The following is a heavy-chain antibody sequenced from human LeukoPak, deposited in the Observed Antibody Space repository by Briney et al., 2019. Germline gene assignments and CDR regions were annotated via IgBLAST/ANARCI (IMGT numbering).Heavy chain of an antibody. V-gene: IGHV4-59*01. CDR3: ARDRLHYTVGGDAFDI. J-gene: IGHJ3*02. CDR2: IYYSGST. CDR1: GGSISGYY. Sequence: SETLSLTCTVSGGSISGYYWSWIRQPPGKGLEWIGYIYYSGSTSYNPSLKSRVTISVDTSKNQFSLKVRSVTAADTAVYYCARDRLHYTVGGDAFDIWGQGTMVTVSS. D-gene: IGHD4-11*01.